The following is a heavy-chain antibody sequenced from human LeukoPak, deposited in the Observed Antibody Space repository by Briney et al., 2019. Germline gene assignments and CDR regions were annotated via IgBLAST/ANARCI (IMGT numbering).Heavy chain of an antibody. CDR2: ISSSSSYI. Sequence: GGSLRLSCAASGFTFSSYSMNWVRQAPGKGLEWVSSISSSSSYIYYADSVKGRFTISRDNAKNSLYLQMNSLKTEYTAVYYCTTDTQSRYIAVGGTGAFDIWGQGTMVTVSS. D-gene: IGHD6-19*01. J-gene: IGHJ3*02. CDR3: TTDTQSRYIAVGGTGAFDI. V-gene: IGHV3-21*03. CDR1: GFTFSSYS.